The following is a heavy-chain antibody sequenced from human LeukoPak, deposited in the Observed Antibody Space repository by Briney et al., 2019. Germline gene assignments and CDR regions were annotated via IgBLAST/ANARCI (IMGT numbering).Heavy chain of an antibody. D-gene: IGHD3-22*01. J-gene: IGHJ4*02. CDR3: ARTPYYDSTTPHFDY. V-gene: IGHV4-34*01. Sequence: SETLSLTCAVYGVSFSGYYWSWIRQPPGKGLEWIGEINHSGSTNYNPSLKSRVTISVDTSKNQFSLKLSSVTAADTAVYHCARTPYYDSTTPHFDYWGQGTLVTVSS. CDR2: INHSGST. CDR1: GVSFSGYY.